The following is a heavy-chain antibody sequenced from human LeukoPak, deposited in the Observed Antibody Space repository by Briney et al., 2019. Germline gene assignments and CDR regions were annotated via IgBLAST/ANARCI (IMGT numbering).Heavy chain of an antibody. J-gene: IGHJ4*02. CDR3: ARDGVAAAGNFDY. CDR1: GGTFSSYA. D-gene: IGHD6-13*01. Sequence: ASVKVSCEASGGTFSSYAISWVRQAPGQGLEWMGGIIPIFGTANYAQKFQGRVTITADESTSTAYMELSSLRSEDTAVYYCARDGVAAAGNFDYWGQGTLVTVSS. V-gene: IGHV1-69*01. CDR2: IIPIFGTA.